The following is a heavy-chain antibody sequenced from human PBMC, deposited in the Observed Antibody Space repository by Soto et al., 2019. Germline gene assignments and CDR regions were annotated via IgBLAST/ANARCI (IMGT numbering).Heavy chain of an antibody. CDR1: GFTFSSYA. Sequence: EVQLLESGGGLVQPGGSLRLSCAASGFTFSSYAMSWVRQAPGKGLEWVSAIRGSGGSTYYADSVKGRFTISRDNSKNTLYLQMNSLRAEDTAVYYCAKDSPIVVVVVATYDAFDIWGQGTMVTVSS. CDR3: AKDSPIVVVVVATYDAFDI. CDR2: IRGSGGST. V-gene: IGHV3-23*01. J-gene: IGHJ3*02. D-gene: IGHD2-15*01.